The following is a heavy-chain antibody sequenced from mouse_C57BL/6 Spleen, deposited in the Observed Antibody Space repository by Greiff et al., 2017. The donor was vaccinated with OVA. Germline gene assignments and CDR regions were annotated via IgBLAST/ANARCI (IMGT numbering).Heavy chain of an antibody. J-gene: IGHJ4*01. CDR2: INPNNGGT. CDR3: ARSTTVYYYAMDY. V-gene: IGHV1-18*01. CDR1: GYTFTDYN. Sequence: EVKLMESGPELVKPGASVKIPCKASGYTFTDYNMDWVKQSHGKSLEWIGDINPNNGGTIYNQKFKGKATLTVDKSSSTAYMELRSLTSEDTAVYYCARSTTVYYYAMDYWGQGTSVTVSS. D-gene: IGHD2-2*01.